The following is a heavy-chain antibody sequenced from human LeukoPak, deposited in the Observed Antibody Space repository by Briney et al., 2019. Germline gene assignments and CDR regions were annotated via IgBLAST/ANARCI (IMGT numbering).Heavy chain of an antibody. Sequence: SETLSLTCTVSGGSISSYYWSWIRQPPGKGLEWIGYIYYSGSTNYNPSLKSRVTISLDTSKNQFSLNLTSVTAADTAVYYCARFTPQGYGWGGYNRFDPWGQGTQVTVSS. CDR1: GGSISSYY. D-gene: IGHD3-16*01. J-gene: IGHJ5*02. V-gene: IGHV4-59*01. CDR2: IYYSGST. CDR3: ARFTPQGYGWGGYNRFDP.